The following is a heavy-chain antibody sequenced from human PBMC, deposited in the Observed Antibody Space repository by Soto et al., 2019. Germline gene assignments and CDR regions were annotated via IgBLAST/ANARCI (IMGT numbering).Heavy chain of an antibody. V-gene: IGHV3-48*01. CDR1: GFTFSSYS. J-gene: IGHJ4*02. D-gene: IGHD2-2*01. Sequence: GGSLRLSCAASGFTFSSYSMNWVRQAPGKGLEWVSYISSSSSTIYYADSVKGRFTISRDNAKNSLYLQMNSLRAEDTAVYYCARDGEWYCSSTSCGYWGQGTLVTVSS. CDR3: ARDGEWYCSSTSCGY. CDR2: ISSSSSTI.